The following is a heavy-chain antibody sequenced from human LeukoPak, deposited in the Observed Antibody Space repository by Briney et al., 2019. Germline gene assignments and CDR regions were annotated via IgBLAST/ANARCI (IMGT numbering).Heavy chain of an antibody. V-gene: IGHV3-21*01. CDR3: AKDLIVAGDY. J-gene: IGHJ4*02. CDR1: GVTFSNYS. Sequence: GGSLRLSCAASGVTFSNYSMNWVRQAPGKGLEWVSSISTRSTYIYYADSVKGRFTISRDNAKNSLFLQMNSLRAEDTAVYYCAKDLIVAGDYWGQGTLVTVSS. D-gene: IGHD3-22*01. CDR2: ISTRSTYI.